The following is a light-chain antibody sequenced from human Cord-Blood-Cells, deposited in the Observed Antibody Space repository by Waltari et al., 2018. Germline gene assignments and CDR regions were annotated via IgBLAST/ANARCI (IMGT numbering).Light chain of an antibody. V-gene: IGLV2-23*01. CDR1: SSDVGSYNL. CDR2: EGS. CDR3: CSYAGSSTWV. J-gene: IGLJ3*02. Sequence: QSALTQPASVSGSPGQPITISCTGTSSDVGSYNLVSWYQQHPGKAPKLMIDEGSKRPSGVSNRFSGSKSGNTASLTISGLQAEDEADYYCCSYAGSSTWVFGGGTKLTVL.